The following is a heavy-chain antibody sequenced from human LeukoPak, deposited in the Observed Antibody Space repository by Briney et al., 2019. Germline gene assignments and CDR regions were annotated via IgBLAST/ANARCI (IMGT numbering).Heavy chain of an antibody. CDR2: IYYSGST. CDR1: GGSISSYY. D-gene: IGHD3-22*01. J-gene: IGHJ4*02. CDR3: ARHSHPPRNYYDSSGYLEGNFDY. Sequence: PSETLSLTCTVSGGSISSYYWSWIRQPPGKGLEWIGYIYYSGSTNYNPSLKSRVTISVDTSKNQFSLKLNSVTAADTAVYYCARHSHPPRNYYDSSGYLEGNFDYWGQGTLVTVSS. V-gene: IGHV4-59*08.